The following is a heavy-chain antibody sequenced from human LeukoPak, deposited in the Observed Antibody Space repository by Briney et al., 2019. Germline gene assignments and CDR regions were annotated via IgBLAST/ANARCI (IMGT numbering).Heavy chain of an antibody. D-gene: IGHD3-9*01. J-gene: IGHJ5*01. CDR2: LSAHKDNT. Sequence: SVKVSCKASGYTFTRDGISWVRQAPGQGVEWMGWLSAHKDNTKNEQKFQGRVTMTTDTSTSTAYMELRSLRSDDTAVYYCARGYYDILTGYYRGSWFDSWGQGTLVTVSS. CDR3: ARGYYDILTGYYRGSWFDS. V-gene: IGHV1-18*01. CDR1: GYTFTRDG.